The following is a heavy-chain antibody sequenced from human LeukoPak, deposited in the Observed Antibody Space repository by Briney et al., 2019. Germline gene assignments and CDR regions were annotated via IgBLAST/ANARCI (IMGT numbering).Heavy chain of an antibody. V-gene: IGHV3-7*03. D-gene: IGHD6-19*01. CDR1: GFTFSSSS. CDR3: ARDRGYSSGWYVY. CDR2: IKQDGGEK. J-gene: IGHJ4*02. Sequence: PGGSLSLSCAASGFTFSSSSMSWFLRPPGRGREGWANIKQDGGEKYYLDSVKGRFTISRDNAKNSLYLQMNSLRAEDTAVYYCARDRGYSSGWYVYWGQGTLVTVSS.